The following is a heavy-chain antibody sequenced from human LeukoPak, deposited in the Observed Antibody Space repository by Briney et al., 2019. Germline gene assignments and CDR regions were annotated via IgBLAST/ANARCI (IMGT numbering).Heavy chain of an antibody. J-gene: IGHJ5*02. CDR1: GYSISSGYY. Sequence: SESLSLTCAVSGYSISSGYYWGWIRPPPGKGLEWIGSIYHSGSTYYNPSLKSRVTISIDASKNQFSLKLNSVAAADAAVYYCARHLRETTTGFDPWGQGTLVTVPS. CDR2: IYHSGST. V-gene: IGHV4-38-2*01. CDR3: ARHLRETTTGFDP. D-gene: IGHD1-1*01.